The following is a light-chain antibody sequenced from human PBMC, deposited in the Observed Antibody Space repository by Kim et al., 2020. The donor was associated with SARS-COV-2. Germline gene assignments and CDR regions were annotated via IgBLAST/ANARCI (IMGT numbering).Light chain of an antibody. V-gene: IGLV3-9*01. Sequence: SYELTQPLSLSLALGQTARITCGGNNIGSKNVHWYQQKPGQAPLLVIYRDTNRPSGIPERFSGSSSGTTVTLTISGVQAEDEADYYCQSADSSGTSWVFGGGTQLTVL. CDR3: QSADSSGTSWV. J-gene: IGLJ3*02. CDR2: RDT. CDR1: NIGSKN.